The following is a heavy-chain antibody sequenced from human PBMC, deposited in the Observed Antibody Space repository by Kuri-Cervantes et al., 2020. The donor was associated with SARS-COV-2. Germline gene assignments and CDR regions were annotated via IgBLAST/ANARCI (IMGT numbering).Heavy chain of an antibody. Sequence: SETLSLTCTVSGGSISSHYWSWIRQPPGKGLEWIGYIYYSGSTNYNPSLKSRVTISVDTSKNQFSLKLSSVTAADTAVYYCARVSPAVAWYYYYYMDVWGKGTTVTVSS. CDR1: GGSISSHY. D-gene: IGHD6-19*01. J-gene: IGHJ6*03. V-gene: IGHV4-59*11. CDR3: ARVSPAVAWYYYYYMDV. CDR2: IYYSGST.